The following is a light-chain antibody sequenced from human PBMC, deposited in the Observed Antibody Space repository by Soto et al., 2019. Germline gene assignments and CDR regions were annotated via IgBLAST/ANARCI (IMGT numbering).Light chain of an antibody. J-gene: IGKJ1*01. V-gene: IGKV1-39*01. Sequence: DTPKNQSPSSLSWSVGDSLTITCRASQYISTYLNWYQQKPGKAPKLLIYVASNLQSGVPSRFSGSGSGTDFTLTISSRQPEDIATYYCQESYSTSFGQGTRWIS. CDR1: QYISTY. CDR3: QESYSTS. CDR2: VAS.